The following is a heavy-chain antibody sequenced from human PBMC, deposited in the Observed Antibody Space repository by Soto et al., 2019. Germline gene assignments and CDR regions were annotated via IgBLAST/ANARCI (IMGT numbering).Heavy chain of an antibody. CDR2: INAGNGNT. Sequence: QVQLVQSGAEEKKPGASVKVSCKASGYTFTSYAMHWVRQAPGQRLGWMGWINAGNGNTTYSQKFQGRVTITRDTSASTAYMELSSLRSEDTAVYYSARWVGNSAPYYWGQGTLVTVSS. J-gene: IGHJ4*02. CDR3: ARWVGNSAPYY. V-gene: IGHV1-3*05. D-gene: IGHD1-7*01. CDR1: GYTFTSYA.